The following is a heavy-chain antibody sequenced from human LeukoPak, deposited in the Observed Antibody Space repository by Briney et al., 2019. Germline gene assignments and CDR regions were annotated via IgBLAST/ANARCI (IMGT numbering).Heavy chain of an antibody. V-gene: IGHV3-9*01. CDR3: AKASGPVVVAASLPYYFDY. J-gene: IGHJ4*02. D-gene: IGHD2-15*01. Sequence: GGSLRLSCAASGFTFDDYAMHWVRQAPGKGLEWVSGISWNSGSIGYADSVKGRFTISRDNAKNSLYLQMNSLRAEDTALYYCAKASGPVVVAASLPYYFDYWGQGTLVTVSS. CDR2: ISWNSGSI. CDR1: GFTFDDYA.